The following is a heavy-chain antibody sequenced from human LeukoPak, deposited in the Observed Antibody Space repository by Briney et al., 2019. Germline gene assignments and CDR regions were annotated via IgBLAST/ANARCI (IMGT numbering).Heavy chain of an antibody. CDR3: ANAQGLCSGGSCYPRAYSFDY. D-gene: IGHD2-15*01. CDR1: GFTFSSHA. Sequence: GGSLRLACAASGFTFSSHAMTWVRQAPGKGREWGSAISGSGVDTYYADSGKGRLTISRDNGKNRMYLKINSLSTHDTAVYYCANAQGLCSGGSCYPRAYSFDYWGQGILVTVSS. J-gene: IGHJ4*02. V-gene: IGHV3-23*01. CDR2: ISGSGVDT.